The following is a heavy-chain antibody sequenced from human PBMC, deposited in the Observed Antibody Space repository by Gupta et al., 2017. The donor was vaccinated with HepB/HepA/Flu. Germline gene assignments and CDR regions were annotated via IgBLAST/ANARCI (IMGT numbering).Heavy chain of an antibody. CDR1: GGTFSNYA. J-gene: IGHJ4*02. Sequence: QVQLVQSGAEVKKTGSSVKVSCKPSGGTFSNYAISWVRQAPGQGLEWIGRVIPMLGRGHNAQKFQDRVTISADKSTNTVYLQLSSLRSEDTAVYYCARDLGYSYDSNFEYWGPGTLVIVSS. D-gene: IGHD3-22*01. CDR2: VIPMLGRG. V-gene: IGHV1-69*04. CDR3: ARDLGYSYDSNFEY.